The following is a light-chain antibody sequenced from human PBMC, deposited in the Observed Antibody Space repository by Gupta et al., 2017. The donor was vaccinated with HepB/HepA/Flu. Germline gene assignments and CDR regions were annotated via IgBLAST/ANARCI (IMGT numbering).Light chain of an antibody. CDR1: SSDVGGYKY. Sequence: QSALTQPRSVSGSPGQSVTISCTGTSSDVGGYKYVSWYQQHPGKAPKLMIYDVSTRPSGVPDRFSGSKSGNTASLTISGLQTEDEADYYCCSYAGSLWVFGGGTKLTVL. CDR3: CSYAGSLWV. CDR2: DVS. V-gene: IGLV2-11*01. J-gene: IGLJ3*02.